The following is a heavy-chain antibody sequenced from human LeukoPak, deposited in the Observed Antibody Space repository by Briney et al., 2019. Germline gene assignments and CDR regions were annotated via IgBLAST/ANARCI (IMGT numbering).Heavy chain of an antibody. CDR2: IYTSGST. J-gene: IGHJ4*02. CDR3: ARVGGIAAADKYYFDY. CDR1: GGSISSGSYY. D-gene: IGHD6-13*01. Sequence: SETLSLTCIDSGGSISSGSYYWSWTRQPAGKGLEWIGRIYTSGSTNYNPSLKSRVTISVDTSKNQFSLKLSSVTAADTAVYYCARVGGIAAADKYYFDYWGQGTLVTVSS. V-gene: IGHV4-61*02.